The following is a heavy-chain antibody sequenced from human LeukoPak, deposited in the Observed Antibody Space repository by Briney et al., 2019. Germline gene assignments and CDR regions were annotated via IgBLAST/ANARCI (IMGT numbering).Heavy chain of an antibody. CDR3: ARHTPYGSGSYYVGFDP. D-gene: IGHD3-10*01. Sequence: SETLSLTCTVSGGSISSSSYYWGWIRQPPGKGLEWIGSIYYSGSTYYNPSLKSRVTISVDTSKNQFSLKLSPVTAADTAVYYCARHTPYGSGSYYVGFDPWGQGTLVTVSS. CDR2: IYYSGST. CDR1: GGSISSSSYY. J-gene: IGHJ5*02. V-gene: IGHV4-39*01.